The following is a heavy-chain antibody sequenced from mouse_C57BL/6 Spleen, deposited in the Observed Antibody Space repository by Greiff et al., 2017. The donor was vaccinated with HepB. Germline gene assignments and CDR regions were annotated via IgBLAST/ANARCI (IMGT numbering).Heavy chain of an antibody. Sequence: VQLQQSGPELVKPGASVKMSCKASGYTFTDYNMHWVKQSHGKSLEWIGYINPNNGGTSYNQKFKGKATLTVNKSSSTAYMELRSLTSEDSAVYYCARFGPYYYGSSYGYFDVWGTGTTVTVSS. CDR3: ARFGPYYYGSSYGYFDV. CDR1: GYTFTDYN. V-gene: IGHV1-22*01. J-gene: IGHJ1*03. CDR2: INPNNGGT. D-gene: IGHD1-1*01.